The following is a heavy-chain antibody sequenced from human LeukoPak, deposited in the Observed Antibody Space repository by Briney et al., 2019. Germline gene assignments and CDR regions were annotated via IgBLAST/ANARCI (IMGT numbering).Heavy chain of an antibody. J-gene: IGHJ5*02. CDR2: INHSGST. V-gene: IGHV4-34*01. D-gene: IGHD4-17*01. CDR3: ARSLDYANWFDP. Sequence: PSETLSLTCAVYGGSFSGYYWSWIRQPPGKGLEWIGEINHSGSTNYNPSLKGRVTISVDTSKSQFSLKLSSVTAADTAVYYCARSLDYANWFDPWGQGTLVTVSS. CDR1: GGSFSGYY.